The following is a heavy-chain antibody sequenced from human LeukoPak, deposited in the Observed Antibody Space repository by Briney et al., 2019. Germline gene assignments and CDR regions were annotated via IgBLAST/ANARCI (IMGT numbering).Heavy chain of an antibody. J-gene: IGHJ6*03. V-gene: IGHV1-2*02. CDR2: INPNSGGT. CDR3: AREARDCSSTSCYSPADYYYYYMDV. Sequence: ASVKVCCKASGYTFTGYYMHWVRQAPGQGLAWMGWINPNSGGTNYAQKFQGRVPMTRDTSISTAYMELSRLRSDDTAVYYCAREARDCSSTSCYSPADYYYYYMDVWGKGTTVTVSS. CDR1: GYTFTGYY. D-gene: IGHD2-2*01.